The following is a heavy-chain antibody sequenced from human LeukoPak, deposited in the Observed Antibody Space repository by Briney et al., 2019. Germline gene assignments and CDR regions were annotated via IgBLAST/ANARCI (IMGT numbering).Heavy chain of an antibody. CDR3: AGVGERWLQLRFAFDI. D-gene: IGHD5-12*01. CDR1: GGSISSYY. J-gene: IGHJ3*02. CDR2: IYYSGST. Sequence: PSETLSLTCTVSGGSISSYYWSWIRQPPGKGLEWIGYIYYSGSTNYNPSLKSRVTMSVDTSKNQFSLKLSSVTAADTAVYYCAGVGERWLQLRFAFDIWGQGTMVTVSS. V-gene: IGHV4-59*01.